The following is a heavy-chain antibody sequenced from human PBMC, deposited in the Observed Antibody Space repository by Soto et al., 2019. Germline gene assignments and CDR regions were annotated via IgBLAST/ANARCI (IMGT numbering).Heavy chain of an antibody. V-gene: IGHV4-31*03. CDR2: IYYSGST. CDR1: GGSISSGGYY. CDR3: ARDRLTSGGGVDY. J-gene: IGHJ4*02. D-gene: IGHD4-17*01. Sequence: SETLSLTCTVSGGSISSGGYYWSWIRQHPGKGLEWIGYIYYSGSTYYNPSLKSRVTISVDTSKNQFSLKLSSVTAADTAVYYCARDRLTSGGGVDYWGQGTLVTVSS.